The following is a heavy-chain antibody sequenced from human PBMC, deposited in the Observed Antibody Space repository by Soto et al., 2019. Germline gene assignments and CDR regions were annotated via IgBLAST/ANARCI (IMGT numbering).Heavy chain of an antibody. J-gene: IGHJ4*02. CDR2: IWYDGSNK. Sequence: GGSLRLSCAASGFTFSSYGMHWVRQAPGKGLEWVAVIWYDGSNKYYADSVKGRFTISRDNSKNTLYLQMNGLRAEDTAVYYCARGYDSSGYYPLYFDYWGQGTLVTVSS. CDR1: GFTFSSYG. V-gene: IGHV3-33*01. D-gene: IGHD3-22*01. CDR3: ARGYDSSGYYPLYFDY.